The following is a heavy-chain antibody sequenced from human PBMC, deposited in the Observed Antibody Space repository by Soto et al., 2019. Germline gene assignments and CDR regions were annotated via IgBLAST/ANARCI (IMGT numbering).Heavy chain of an antibody. CDR1: GGSISSYY. CDR2: IYYSGST. J-gene: IGHJ6*02. V-gene: IGHV4-59*12. Sequence: SETLSLTCTVSGGSISSYYWSWIRQPPGKGQEWIGYIYYSGSTNYNPSRKSRVTISVDTSKNQFSLKLSSFTAVDTAVYYCARDSGNGMDVWGQGTTVTVSS. CDR3: ARDSGNGMDV. D-gene: IGHD3-10*01.